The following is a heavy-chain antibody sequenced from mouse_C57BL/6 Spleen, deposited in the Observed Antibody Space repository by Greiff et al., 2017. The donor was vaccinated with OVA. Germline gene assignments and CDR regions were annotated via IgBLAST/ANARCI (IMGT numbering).Heavy chain of an antibody. CDR2: ISDGGSYT. CDR1: GFTFSSYA. V-gene: IGHV5-4*01. J-gene: IGHJ1*03. Sequence: EVKLMESGGGLVKPGGSLKLSCAASGFTFSSYAMSWVRQTPEKRLEWVATISDGGSYTYYPDNVKGRFTISRDNAKNNLYLQMSHLKSEDTAMYYCARDQNYGSSPWYFDVWGTGTTVTVSS. CDR3: ARDQNYGSSPWYFDV. D-gene: IGHD1-1*01.